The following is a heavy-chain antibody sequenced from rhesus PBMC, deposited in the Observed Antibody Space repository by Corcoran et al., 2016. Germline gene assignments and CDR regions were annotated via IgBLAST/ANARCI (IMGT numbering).Heavy chain of an antibody. CDR1: GASISSYW. CDR2: INDNSGST. V-gene: IGHV4-80*01. D-gene: IGHD4-29*01. Sequence: QVQLQESGPGLVKPSETLSLTCAVSGASISSYWWSWIRQPPGKGLEWIGEINDNSGSTYYNPSLKSRVTIAKAASKNQFSLKLSYVTAADTAVYYCARVLPVTVAVDYWGQGVLVTVSS. J-gene: IGHJ4*01. CDR3: ARVLPVTVAVDY.